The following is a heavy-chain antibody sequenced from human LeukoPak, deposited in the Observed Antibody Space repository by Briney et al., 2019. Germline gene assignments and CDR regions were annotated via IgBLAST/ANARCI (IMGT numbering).Heavy chain of an antibody. D-gene: IGHD3-10*01. CDR1: GFTVSSNY. CDR3: ASGSGSYRTPYYYMDV. V-gene: IGHV3-53*01. J-gene: IGHJ6*03. Sequence: PGGSLRLSCAASGFTVSSNYMSWVRPAPGKGLEWVSVIYSGGSTYYADSVKGRFTISRDNSKNTLYLQMNSLRAEDTAVYYCASGSGSYRTPYYYMDVWDTGTTVTVSS. CDR2: IYSGGST.